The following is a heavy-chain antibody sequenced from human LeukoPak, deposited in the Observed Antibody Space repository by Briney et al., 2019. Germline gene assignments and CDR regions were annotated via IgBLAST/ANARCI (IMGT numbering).Heavy chain of an antibody. CDR2: FDPEDGET. CDR1: GYTLTELS. V-gene: IGHV1-24*01. J-gene: IGHJ3*02. D-gene: IGHD1-7*01. Sequence: ASVKVSCKVSGYTLTELSMHWVRQAPGKGLEWMGGFDPEDGETIYAQKFQGRVTMTEDTSTDTAYMELSSLRSEDTAVYYCAKDVENWNYPLPAFDIWGQGTMVTVSS. CDR3: AKDVENWNYPLPAFDI.